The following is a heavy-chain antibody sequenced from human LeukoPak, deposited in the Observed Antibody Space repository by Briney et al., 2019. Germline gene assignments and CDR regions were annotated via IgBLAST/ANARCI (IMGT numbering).Heavy chain of an antibody. CDR3: TKITTGTVNY. CDR1: GFTFRNYA. Sequence: PGGSLRLSCAASGFTFRNYAMTWVRQAPGKRLEWVSDISGSADSTNYADSVKGRFTISRDNSKNTLYLQMNSLRAEDAAIYYCTKITTGTVNYWGQGTLVTVSS. V-gene: IGHV3-23*01. J-gene: IGHJ4*02. D-gene: IGHD1-1*01. CDR2: ISGSADST.